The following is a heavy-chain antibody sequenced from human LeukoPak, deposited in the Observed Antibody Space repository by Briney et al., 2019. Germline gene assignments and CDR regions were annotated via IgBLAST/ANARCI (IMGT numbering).Heavy chain of an antibody. CDR1: GFTFSNYA. V-gene: IGHV3-53*01. D-gene: IGHD4-17*01. CDR3: ARDHPDYGDSS. J-gene: IGHJ5*02. CDR2: IYSGGDK. Sequence: GGSLRLSCAASGFTFSNYAMSWVRQAPGKGPEWVSVIYSGGDKFYADSVKGRFTISSDNFKNTLYLQMNSLRVEDTAVYYCARDHPDYGDSSWGQGTLVTVSS.